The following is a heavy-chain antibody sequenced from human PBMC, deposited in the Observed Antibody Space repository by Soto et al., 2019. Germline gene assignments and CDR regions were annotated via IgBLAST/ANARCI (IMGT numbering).Heavy chain of an antibody. CDR1: GFTFSSYW. J-gene: IGHJ4*02. Sequence: PGGSLRLSCAASGFTFSSYWMHWVRQAPGKGLVWVSRINSDGSSTSYADSVKGRFTISRDNSKNTLYLQMNSLRAEDTAVYYCAKSPGMYYYDSSGYYHYDYWGQGTLVTSPQ. D-gene: IGHD3-22*01. CDR3: AKSPGMYYYDSSGYYHYDY. V-gene: IGHV3-74*01. CDR2: INSDGSST.